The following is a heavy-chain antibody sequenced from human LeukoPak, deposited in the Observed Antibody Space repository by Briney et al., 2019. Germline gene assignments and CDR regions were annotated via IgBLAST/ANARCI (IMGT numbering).Heavy chain of an antibody. CDR1: GYTFTSYG. CDR2: ISAYNGNT. J-gene: IGHJ4*02. Sequence: GASVKISCKASGYTFTSYGISWVRQAPGQGLEWMGWISAYNGNTNYAQKLQGRVTMTTDTSTSTAYMELRSLRSDDTAVYYCARSLAPGHWKDFDYWGQGTLVTVSS. D-gene: IGHD1-1*01. V-gene: IGHV1-18*01. CDR3: ARSLAPGHWKDFDY.